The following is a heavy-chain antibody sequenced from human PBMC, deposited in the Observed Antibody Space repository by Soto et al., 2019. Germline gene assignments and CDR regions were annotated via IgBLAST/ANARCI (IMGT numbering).Heavy chain of an antibody. Sequence: EVQLLESGGGLVQPGGSLRLSCAASGFTFSTYAMNWVRQAPGNGLEWVSAISGSGGSIHYADSVKGRFTISRDNSKNSRYLQMNSRRDEDTDVCYWGKGYGKGDVWGQGTTVTVSS. J-gene: IGHJ6*02. V-gene: IGHV3-23*01. CDR3: GKGYGKGDV. CDR1: GFTFSTYA. D-gene: IGHD1-1*01. CDR2: ISGSGGSI.